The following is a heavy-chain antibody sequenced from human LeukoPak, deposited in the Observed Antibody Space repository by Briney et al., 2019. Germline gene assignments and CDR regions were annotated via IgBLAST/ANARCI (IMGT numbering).Heavy chain of an antibody. Sequence: SQTLSLTRTVSGGSISSGGYYWSWIRQPPGKGLEWIGYIYHSGSTYYNPSLKSRVTISVDRSKNQFSLKLSSVTAADTAVYYCARAPMGAPYYFDYWGQGTLVTVSS. D-gene: IGHD1-26*01. V-gene: IGHV4-30-2*01. CDR3: ARAPMGAPYYFDY. CDR2: IYHSGST. J-gene: IGHJ4*02. CDR1: GGSISSGGYY.